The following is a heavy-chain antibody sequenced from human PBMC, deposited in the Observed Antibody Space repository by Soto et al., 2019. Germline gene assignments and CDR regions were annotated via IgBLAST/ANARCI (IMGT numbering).Heavy chain of an antibody. V-gene: IGHV3-48*02. CDR2: ISSNSSFK. J-gene: IGHJ4*02. CDR3: ARDRDAHCSKGVCSVPYFEY. Sequence: GGSLRLSCAVSVFTFSNYSINWVRQAPGKGLECLSYISSNSSFKYYADSVKGRFTISRDNAKNSLYLQMNSLRDDDTAVYYCARDRDAHCSKGVCSVPYFEYWGRGTLVTFSS. CDR1: VFTFSNYS. D-gene: IGHD2-8*01.